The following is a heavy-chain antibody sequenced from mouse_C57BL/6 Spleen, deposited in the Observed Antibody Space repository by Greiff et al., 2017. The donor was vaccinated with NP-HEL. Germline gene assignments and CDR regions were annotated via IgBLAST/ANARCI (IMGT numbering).Heavy chain of an antibody. Sequence: QVQLKESGPGLVAPSQSLSITCTVSGFSLTSYGVHWVRQPPGKGLEWLGVIWAGGSTNYNSALMYRLSNSKDNYKSQVFLTMNSLQTDDTAMYYCARLEDIWSQGTTLTGSS. CDR1: GFSLTSYG. CDR3: ARLEDI. V-gene: IGHV2-9*02. J-gene: IGHJ2*01. D-gene: IGHD1-3*01. CDR2: IWAGGST.